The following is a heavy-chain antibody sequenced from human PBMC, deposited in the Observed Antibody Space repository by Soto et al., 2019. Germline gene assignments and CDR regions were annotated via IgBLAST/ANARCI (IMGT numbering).Heavy chain of an antibody. Sequence: GESLKISCKGSGYSFTSYWIGWVRQMPGKGLEWMGIIYPGDSDTRYSPSFQGQVTISADKSISTAYLQWSSLKASDTAMYYCARALGYSSSWYPAGAFDIWGQGTMVTVSS. V-gene: IGHV5-51*01. CDR2: IYPGDSDT. D-gene: IGHD6-13*01. J-gene: IGHJ3*02. CDR1: GYSFTSYW. CDR3: ARALGYSSSWYPAGAFDI.